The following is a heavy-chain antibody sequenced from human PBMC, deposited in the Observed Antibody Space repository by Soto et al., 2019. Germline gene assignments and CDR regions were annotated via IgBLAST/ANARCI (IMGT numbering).Heavy chain of an antibody. Sequence: GGSLRLSCAASGFTFSSYAMSWVRQAPGKGLEWVSAISGSGGSTYYANSVKGRFTISRDNSKNTMYLQMNSLRAEDTAVYYLEKERIGYYDFWGGYDAFDIWGQGTMVTVSS. CDR2: ISGSGGST. V-gene: IGHV3-23*01. D-gene: IGHD3-3*01. J-gene: IGHJ3*02. CDR3: EKERIGYYDFWGGYDAFDI. CDR1: GFTFSSYA.